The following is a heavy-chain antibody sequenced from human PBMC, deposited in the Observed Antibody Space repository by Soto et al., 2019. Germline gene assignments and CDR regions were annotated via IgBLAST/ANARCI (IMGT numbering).Heavy chain of an antibody. D-gene: IGHD6-13*01. V-gene: IGHV1-69*01. CDR1: GGTFSSYA. CDR2: IIPIFGTA. J-gene: IGHJ4*02. Sequence: QVQLVQSGAEVKKPGSSVKVSCKASGGTFSSYAISWVRQAPGQGLEWMGGIIPIFGTANYAQKFQGRVTITADASTSTAYMELSSLRSEDTAVYYCAREGVAAAGSPIYYFDYWGQGTLVTVSS. CDR3: AREGVAAAGSPIYYFDY.